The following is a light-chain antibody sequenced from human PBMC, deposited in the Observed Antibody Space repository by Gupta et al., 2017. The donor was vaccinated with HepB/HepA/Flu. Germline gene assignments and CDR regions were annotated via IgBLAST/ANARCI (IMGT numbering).Light chain of an antibody. V-gene: IGKV4-1*01. J-gene: IGKJ1*01. CDR2: WAS. CDR1: QSALYNSNNKNF. CDR3: QQYYTTPWT. Sequence: DIVMTQSPDSLAVSLGERATINCTSSQSALYNSNNKNFLAWYQQKSGQPPKLLITWASPRESGVPDRFSGGGSGTDFTLAISRLQPEDVAVYYCQQYYTTPWTFGQGTKVEIK.